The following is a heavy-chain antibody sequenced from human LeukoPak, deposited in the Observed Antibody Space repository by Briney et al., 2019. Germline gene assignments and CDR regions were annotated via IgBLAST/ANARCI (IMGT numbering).Heavy chain of an antibody. CDR2: IYYSGST. J-gene: IGHJ4*02. D-gene: IGHD1-26*01. CDR1: GGSISSSSYY. CDR3: ARNSGSYGSEYYFEH. V-gene: IGHV4-39*01. Sequence: PSETRSLTCTVAGGSISSSSYYWGWTRHPPGKGLEGIGSIYYSGSTYYNPSLKSRVTISVDTAKNQRSMKLRSVTAADTAVYYCARNSGSYGSEYYFEHRGPGTLVTVSS.